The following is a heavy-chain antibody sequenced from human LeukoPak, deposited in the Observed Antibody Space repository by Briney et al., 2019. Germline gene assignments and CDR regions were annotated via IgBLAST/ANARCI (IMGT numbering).Heavy chain of an antibody. D-gene: IGHD5-18*01. Sequence: SVKVSCKASGGTFSSYAISWVRQAPGQGLEWMGGIIPIFGTANYAQKFQGRVTITADESTSTAYMELSSLRSEDTAVYYCAREGKDSYAHWFYYYGMDVWGQGTTVTVSS. CDR3: AREGKDSYAHWFYYYGMDV. CDR1: GGTFSSYA. J-gene: IGHJ6*02. CDR2: IIPIFGTA. V-gene: IGHV1-69*13.